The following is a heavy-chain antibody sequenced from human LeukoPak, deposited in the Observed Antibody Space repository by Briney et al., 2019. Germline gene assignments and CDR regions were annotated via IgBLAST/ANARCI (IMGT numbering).Heavy chain of an antibody. Sequence: GGSLRLSCAASGFTFDDYGMSWVRQAPGKGLEWVSSISSSSSYIYYADSVKGRFTISRDNAKNSLYLQMNSLRAEDTAVYYCAREDTAMNYWGQGTLVTVSS. D-gene: IGHD5-18*01. V-gene: IGHV3-21*01. J-gene: IGHJ4*02. CDR3: AREDTAMNY. CDR1: GFTFDDYG. CDR2: ISSSSSYI.